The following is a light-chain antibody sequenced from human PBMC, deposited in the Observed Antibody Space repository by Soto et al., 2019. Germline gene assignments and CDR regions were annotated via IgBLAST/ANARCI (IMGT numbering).Light chain of an antibody. CDR1: SSNIGAGSD. CDR2: GNN. V-gene: IGLV1-40*01. Sequence: QSVLTQPPSVSGAPGQRVTISCTGSSSNIGAGSDVHWYQQLPGTAPKLLIYGNNNRPSGVPDRFSVSKSGTSASLAITGLQAEDEADYYCAAWDDRLSGLVFGRGTKLTVL. CDR3: AAWDDRLSGLV. J-gene: IGLJ2*01.